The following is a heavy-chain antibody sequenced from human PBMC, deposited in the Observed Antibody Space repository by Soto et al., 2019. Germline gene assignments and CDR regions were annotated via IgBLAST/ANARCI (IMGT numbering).Heavy chain of an antibody. D-gene: IGHD3-22*01. CDR1: GGSISSDY. V-gene: IGHV4-59*01. Sequence: SQTLPLTCTVAGGSISSDYWRWIRQRHGKALEWPGYIYLSGTHNYNPYLKSRVTMSADTSKNQSSLQLNSVTAADTAVYYCSRMNYYDTSAYPFDYWGQGMLVTVSS. CDR3: SRMNYYDTSAYPFDY. J-gene: IGHJ4*02. CDR2: IYLSGTH.